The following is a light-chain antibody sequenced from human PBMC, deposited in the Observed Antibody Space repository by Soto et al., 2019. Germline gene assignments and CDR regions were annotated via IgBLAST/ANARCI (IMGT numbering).Light chain of an antibody. CDR2: DAS. V-gene: IGKV3-11*01. CDR1: QSVTRY. Sequence: EIVLTQSPATLSVSPGERATLSCRASQSVTRYLAWYQQKPGQAPRFLIFDASNRATGVPARFSGSGSGTDFTLTISSLEPEDFAVYYCQQRDTWPITFGQGTRLEIK. J-gene: IGKJ5*01. CDR3: QQRDTWPIT.